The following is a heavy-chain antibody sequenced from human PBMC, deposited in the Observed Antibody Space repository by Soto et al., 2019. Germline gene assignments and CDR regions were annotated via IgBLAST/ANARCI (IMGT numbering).Heavy chain of an antibody. J-gene: IGHJ6*02. Sequence: QVQPQESGPGLVRPSDTLSLTCAASGGSINSVNWWSWVRQSPGKGLEWIGEMHPTGSTNYNPSLKSRVTVSMDKSRNHFSLKMYSVTAADTAVYFCARHGHNIYGFDVWGRGTTVTVSS. CDR1: GGSINSVNW. V-gene: IGHV4-4*02. CDR2: MHPTGST. CDR3: ARHGHNIYGFDV. D-gene: IGHD1-1*01.